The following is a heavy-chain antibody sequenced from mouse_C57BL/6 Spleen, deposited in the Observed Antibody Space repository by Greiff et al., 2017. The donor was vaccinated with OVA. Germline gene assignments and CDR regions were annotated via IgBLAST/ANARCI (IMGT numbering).Heavy chain of an antibody. CDR1: GYTFTDYY. CDR3: ARPIYDGYYYAMDY. D-gene: IGHD2-3*01. J-gene: IGHJ4*01. V-gene: IGHV1-75*01. Sequence: QVQLKESGPELVKPGASVKISCKASGYTFTDYYINWVKQRPGQGLEWIGWIFPGSGSTYYNEKFKGKATLTVAKSSSTAYMLLSSLTSEDSAVYFCARPIYDGYYYAMDYWGQGTSVTVSS. CDR2: IFPGSGST.